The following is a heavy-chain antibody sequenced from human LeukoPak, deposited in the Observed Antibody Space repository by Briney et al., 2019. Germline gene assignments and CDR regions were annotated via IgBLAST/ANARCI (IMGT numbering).Heavy chain of an antibody. V-gene: IGHV3-74*01. CDR2: INSDGRST. CDR1: GXTFSSYW. CDR3: ARSAYPGNSVIED. D-gene: IGHD4-23*01. J-gene: IGHJ4*02. Sequence: GGSLRLSCAGSGXTFSSYWVHWVRQAPGKGLVWVSRINSDGRSTNYADSVKGRFTISRDNAKNTLYLQMNSLRAEDTAVYYCARSAYPGNSVIEDWGRGTLVTVSS.